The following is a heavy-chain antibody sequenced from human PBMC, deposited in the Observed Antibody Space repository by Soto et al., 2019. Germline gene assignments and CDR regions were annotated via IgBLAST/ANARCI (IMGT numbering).Heavy chain of an antibody. J-gene: IGHJ4*02. D-gene: IGHD3-3*01. CDR2: ISGSGGST. V-gene: IGHV3-23*01. CDR1: GFTFSSYA. CDR3: ARWSYLDY. Sequence: VGSLRLSCAASGFTFSSYAMSWVRQAPGKGLEWVSAISGSGGSTYYADSVKGRFTTSRDNSKNTLYLQMNSLRADDTAIYYCARWSYLDYWGQGTRVTVSS.